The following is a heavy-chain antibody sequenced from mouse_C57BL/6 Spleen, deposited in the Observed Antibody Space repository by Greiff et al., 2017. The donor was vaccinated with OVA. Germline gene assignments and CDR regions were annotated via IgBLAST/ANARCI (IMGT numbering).Heavy chain of an antibody. CDR2: IYPGSGNT. CDR3: ARGVGLVFDY. D-gene: IGHD4-1*01. V-gene: IGHV1-76*01. J-gene: IGHJ2*01. CDR1: GYTFTDYY. Sequence: VQLQQSGAELVRPGASVKLSCKASGYTFTDYYINWVKQRPGQGLEWIARIYPGSGNTYYNEKFKGKATLTAEKSSSTAYMQLSSLTSEDSAVYFCARGVGLVFDYWGQGTTLTVSS.